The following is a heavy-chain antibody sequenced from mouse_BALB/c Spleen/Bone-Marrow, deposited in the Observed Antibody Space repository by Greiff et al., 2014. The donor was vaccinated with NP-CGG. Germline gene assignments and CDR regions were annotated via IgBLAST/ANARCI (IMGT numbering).Heavy chain of an antibody. CDR1: GYSITSGYS. V-gene: IGHV3-1*02. Sequence: EVKLEESGPDLVKPSQSLSLTCTVTGYSITSGYSWHWIRQFSGNKLEWMGYIHYSGSTNYNPSLKSRISITRDTSKNQFFLQLNSVTTEDTATYYCARREGNHAAWFAYWGQGTLVTVSA. CDR2: IHYSGST. D-gene: IGHD2-1*01. J-gene: IGHJ3*01. CDR3: ARREGNHAAWFAY.